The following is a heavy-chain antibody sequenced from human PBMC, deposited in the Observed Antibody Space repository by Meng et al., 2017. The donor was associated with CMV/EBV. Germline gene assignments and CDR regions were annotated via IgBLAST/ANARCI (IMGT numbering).Heavy chain of an antibody. J-gene: IGHJ4*02. V-gene: IGHV4-39*07. D-gene: IGHD2/OR15-2a*01. CDR3: ANYRFNSMMDY. Sequence: CTVSGGSFSRISYYWGWIRQPPGKGLEWIGSIYYSGTTYYNPSLKSRVTISVDTSKNQFSLNLNSVTAADTAVYYCANYRFNSMMDYWGQGSLVTVSS. CDR2: IYYSGTT. CDR1: GGSFSRISYY.